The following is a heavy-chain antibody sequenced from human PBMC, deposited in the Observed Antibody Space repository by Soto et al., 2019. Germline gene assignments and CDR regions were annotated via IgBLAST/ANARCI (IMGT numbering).Heavy chain of an antibody. CDR3: AKVDCSSTSCYRGYYYYGMDV. J-gene: IGHJ6*02. Sequence: GGSLRLSCAASGFTFDDYAMHWVRQAPGKGLEWVSPISWDGGSTYYADSVKGRFTISRDNSKNSLYLQMNSLRDEDTALYYCAKVDCSSTSCYRGYYYYGMDVWGQGTTVTVSS. D-gene: IGHD2-2*02. CDR1: GFTFDDYA. V-gene: IGHV3-43D*04. CDR2: ISWDGGST.